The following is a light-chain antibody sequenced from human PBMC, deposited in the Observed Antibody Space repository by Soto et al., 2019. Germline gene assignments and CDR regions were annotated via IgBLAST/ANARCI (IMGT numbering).Light chain of an antibody. Sequence: DFQMTQSPPSLSASVGDRVTITCRASQGISTYLAWYQQKPGKVPKLLISGASTLQSGVTSRFSGTGSGTEFTLTISNLQPEDVATYYCQKHNGAPFTFGPGTKVDIK. CDR1: QGISTY. V-gene: IGKV1-27*01. J-gene: IGKJ3*01. CDR3: QKHNGAPFT. CDR2: GAS.